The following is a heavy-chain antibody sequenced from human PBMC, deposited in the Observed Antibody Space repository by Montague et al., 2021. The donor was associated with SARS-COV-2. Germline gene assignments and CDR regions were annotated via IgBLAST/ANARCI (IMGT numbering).Heavy chain of an antibody. Sequence: SETLSLTCAVYGGSFSGYYWNWIRQPPGKGLEWIGEINHSGSPNYNPSLKSQVTISVDTSKNQFSLKLSSVTAADTAVYYCVVVPLGPRGRGFDYWGQGTLVTVSS. CDR1: GGSFSGYY. V-gene: IGHV4-34*01. J-gene: IGHJ4*02. D-gene: IGHD2-15*01. CDR3: VVVPLGPRGRGFDY. CDR2: INHSGSP.